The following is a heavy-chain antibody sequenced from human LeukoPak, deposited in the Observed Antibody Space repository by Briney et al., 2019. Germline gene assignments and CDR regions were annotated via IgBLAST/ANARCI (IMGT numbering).Heavy chain of an antibody. CDR2: IRSRSYGGTT. V-gene: IGHV3-49*04. Sequence: KPGRSLRLSCTTSGFSIGEHAVSWARQAPGKGLEWLGFIRSRSYGGTTQYAASVKGRFTISRDDSKSIAYLQMNSLKTEDTAVYYCSSGTPTVTRGFDYWGQGTLVTVS. CDR3: SSGTPTVTRGFDY. CDR1: GFSIGEHA. D-gene: IGHD4-17*01. J-gene: IGHJ4*02.